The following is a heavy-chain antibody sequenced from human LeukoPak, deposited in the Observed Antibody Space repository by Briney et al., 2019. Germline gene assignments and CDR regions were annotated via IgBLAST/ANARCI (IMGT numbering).Heavy chain of an antibody. CDR1: GFTFSSYS. J-gene: IGHJ4*02. Sequence: GGSLRLSCAASGFTFSSYSMSWVRQAPGKGLEWVSYISSSSSTIYYADSVKGRFTISRDNAKNSLYLQMNSLRAEDTAVYYCARARPYYYGSGIRYYFDYWGQGTLVTVSS. CDR2: ISSSSSTI. D-gene: IGHD3-10*01. CDR3: ARARPYYYGSGIRYYFDY. V-gene: IGHV3-48*01.